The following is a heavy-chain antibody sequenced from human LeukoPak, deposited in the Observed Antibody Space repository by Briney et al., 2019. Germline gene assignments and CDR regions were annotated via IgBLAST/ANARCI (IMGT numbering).Heavy chain of an antibody. CDR3: ARLRQGPRGDY. Sequence: PSETLSLTCTVSGGSISSSSYYWGWIRQPPGKGLEWIGTIYYSGSTYYNPSLKSRVTISVDTSKNQFSLKLSSVTAADTAVYYCARLRQGPRGDYWGQGTLVTVSS. CDR1: GGSISSSSYY. CDR2: IYYSGST. J-gene: IGHJ4*02. D-gene: IGHD4-17*01. V-gene: IGHV4-39*07.